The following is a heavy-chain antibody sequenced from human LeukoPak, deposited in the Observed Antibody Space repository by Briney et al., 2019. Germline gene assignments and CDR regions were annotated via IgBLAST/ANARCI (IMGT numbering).Heavy chain of an antibody. Sequence: SETLSLTCTISGGSITSSGYYWGWIRQPPGKGLEWIGSIHYSGTTYYNPSLQSRVTISIDTFRTQFSLRLRSVTAADTAIYYCARPDINWGQGTLVTVSS. V-gene: IGHV4-39*01. D-gene: IGHD2-8*01. J-gene: IGHJ4*02. CDR2: IHYSGTT. CDR1: GGSITSSGYY. CDR3: ARPDIN.